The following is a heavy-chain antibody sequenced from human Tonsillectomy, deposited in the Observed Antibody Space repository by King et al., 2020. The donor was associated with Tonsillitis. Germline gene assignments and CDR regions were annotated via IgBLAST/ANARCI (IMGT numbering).Heavy chain of an antibody. CDR3: ASGLFAVAGTPTDY. D-gene: IGHD6-19*01. CDR2: ISSSSSYI. V-gene: IGHV3-21*01. J-gene: IGHJ4*02. CDR1: GFTCSSYS. Sequence: QLVQSGGGLVKPGGSLRLSCAASGFTCSSYSMNWVRPAPGKGLEWVSSISSSSSYIFYADPVKGRFTITRDNAKNSLYLQMNSLRAEDTAVYYCASGLFAVAGTPTDYWGQGTLVTVSS.